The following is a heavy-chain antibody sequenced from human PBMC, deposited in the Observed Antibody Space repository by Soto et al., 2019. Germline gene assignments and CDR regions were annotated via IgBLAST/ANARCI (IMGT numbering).Heavy chain of an antibody. V-gene: IGHV2-5*02. CDR2: IYGDDDK. D-gene: IGHD2-2*01. Sequence: QITLKESGPALVKPTQTLTLTCTFSGFALSISGVGVSWIRQPPGKAPEWLALIYGDDDKFYSPSLKTRLTITKDTSKNQVVLSMTNMEPVDTATYYCTHSFHLLLDYWGQGILVTVSS. J-gene: IGHJ4*02. CDR1: GFALSISGVG. CDR3: THSFHLLLDY.